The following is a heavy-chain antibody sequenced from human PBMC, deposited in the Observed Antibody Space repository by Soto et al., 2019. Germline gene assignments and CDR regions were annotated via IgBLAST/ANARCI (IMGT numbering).Heavy chain of an antibody. CDR1: GGSISSYY. D-gene: IGHD5-12*01. V-gene: IGHV4-59*12. CDR3: VRYIVAPPGGSFDI. Sequence: SETLSLTCTVYGGSISSYYWSWIRQPPGKGLEWIGYIYYSGSTNYNPSLKSRVTLSVDTTKNQFSLKLSSVTAADTAGHYCVRYIVAPPGGSFDICCQGPIVAV. CDR2: IYYSGST. J-gene: IGHJ3*02.